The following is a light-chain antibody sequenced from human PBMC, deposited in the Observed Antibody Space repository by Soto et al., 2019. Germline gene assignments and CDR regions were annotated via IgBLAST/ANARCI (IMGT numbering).Light chain of an antibody. CDR1: QSISNW. V-gene: IGKV1-5*01. J-gene: IGKJ1*01. CDR3: QQYNSYSWT. Sequence: DIPMTQSPSTLPASVGDRVTITCRASQSISNWLAWYQQKPGKAPKLLIYDASTLESGVPSRFSGSRSGTEFTLTISSLQPDDFATYYCQQYNSYSWTFGQGTKVDIK. CDR2: DAS.